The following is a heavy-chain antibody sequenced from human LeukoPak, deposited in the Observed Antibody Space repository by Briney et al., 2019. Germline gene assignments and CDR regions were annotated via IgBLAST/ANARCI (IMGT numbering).Heavy chain of an antibody. J-gene: IGHJ6*02. CDR2: ISSSSSYI. V-gene: IGHV3-21*04. CDR1: GFTFSSYS. CDR3: ARDYHVSGSYPYYYYGMDV. Sequence: NPGGSLRLSCAASGFTFSSYSMNWVRQAPGKGLEWVSSISSSSSYIYYADSVKGRFTISRDNAKNSLYLQMNSLRAEDTAVYYCARDYHVSGSYPYYYYGMDVWGQGTTVTVSS. D-gene: IGHD1-26*01.